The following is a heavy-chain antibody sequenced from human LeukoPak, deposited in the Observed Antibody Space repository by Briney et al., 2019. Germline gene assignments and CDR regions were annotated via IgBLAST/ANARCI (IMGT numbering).Heavy chain of an antibody. J-gene: IGHJ4*02. Sequence: PSETLSLTCAVYGGSFSGDYWSWIRQPPGKGLEWIGDINRSGRAVYNTSLKSRVIISVDTSKNQFSLKLSSVTAADTAVYYCARQGSIAAAGTKRPGGVDYWGQGTLVTVSS. CDR3: ARQGSIAAAGTKRPGGVDY. V-gene: IGHV4-34*01. D-gene: IGHD6-13*01. CDR2: INRSGRA. CDR1: GGSFSGDY.